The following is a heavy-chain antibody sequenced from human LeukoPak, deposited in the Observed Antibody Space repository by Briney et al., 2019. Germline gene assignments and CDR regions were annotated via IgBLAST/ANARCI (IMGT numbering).Heavy chain of an antibody. D-gene: IGHD3-22*01. V-gene: IGHV3-23*01. J-gene: IGHJ4*02. Sequence: PGGSLRLSCAASGFTFSSYAMSWVRQAPGKGLEWVSAISGSGGSTYYADSVKGRFTISRDNSKNTLYLQMNSLRPEDTAVYYCASDPFDSSGYYPLDYWGQGTLVTVSS. CDR1: GFTFSSYA. CDR3: ASDPFDSSGYYPLDY. CDR2: ISGSGGST.